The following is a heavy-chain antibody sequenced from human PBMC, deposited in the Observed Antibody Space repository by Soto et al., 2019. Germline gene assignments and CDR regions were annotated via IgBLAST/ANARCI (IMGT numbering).Heavy chain of an antibody. CDR2: ISAYNGNT. J-gene: IGHJ4*02. D-gene: IGHD2-2*01. CDR1: GYNFTTYG. Sequence: QVQLVQSGAEVKKPGASVKVSCKASGYNFTTYGINWVRQAPGKGLAWMGWISAYNGNTHYAQNLQGRVTMTTDTSTSTADMEVRSLRTDGTAVYYYARDDCITKSCYQGDYWCQGTLVPVSS. CDR3: ARDDCITKSCYQGDY. V-gene: IGHV1-18*01.